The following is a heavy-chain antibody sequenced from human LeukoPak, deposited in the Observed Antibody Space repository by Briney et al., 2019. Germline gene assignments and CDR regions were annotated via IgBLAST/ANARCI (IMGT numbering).Heavy chain of an antibody. Sequence: ASVKVSCKASGYTFTGYYMHWVRQAPGQGLEWMGLINPNSGGTNYAQKFQGRVTMTRDTSISTAYMELSRLRSDDTAVYYCATDLRYYYDSSGPTYYYYYMDVWGKGTTVTVSS. CDR2: INPNSGGT. D-gene: IGHD3-22*01. J-gene: IGHJ6*03. CDR3: ATDLRYYYDSSGPTYYYYYMDV. V-gene: IGHV1-2*02. CDR1: GYTFTGYY.